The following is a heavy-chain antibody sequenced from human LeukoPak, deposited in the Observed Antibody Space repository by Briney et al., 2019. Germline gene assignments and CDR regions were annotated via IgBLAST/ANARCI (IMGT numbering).Heavy chain of an antibody. CDR3: ARDQNDYGDYEDAFDI. CDR2: IIPIFGTA. V-gene: IGHV1-69*13. CDR1: GGTFINYA. Sequence: GASVTVSFMSSGGTFINYAISWVRPAPGQGREWMGGIIPIFGTANYAQKFQGRVTITADESTSTAYMELSSLRSEDTAVYYCARDQNDYGDYEDAFDIWGQGTMVTVSS. D-gene: IGHD4-17*01. J-gene: IGHJ3*02.